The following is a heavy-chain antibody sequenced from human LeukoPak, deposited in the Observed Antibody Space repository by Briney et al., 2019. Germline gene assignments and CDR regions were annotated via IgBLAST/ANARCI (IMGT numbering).Heavy chain of an antibody. CDR2: ISSSGSTI. CDR1: GFTFSDYY. Sequence: GGSLRLSCAASGFTFSDYYMSWIRQAPGKGLEWVSYISSSGSTIYYADSVKGRFTISRDNAKNSLYLQMNSLRAEDTAVYYCARGFKVLRFLEWYPFDYWSQGTLVTVSS. V-gene: IGHV3-11*04. J-gene: IGHJ4*02. D-gene: IGHD3-3*01. CDR3: ARGFKVLRFLEWYPFDY.